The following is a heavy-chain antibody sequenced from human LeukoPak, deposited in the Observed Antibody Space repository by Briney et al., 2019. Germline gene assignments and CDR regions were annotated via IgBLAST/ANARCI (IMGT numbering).Heavy chain of an antibody. Sequence: PGGSLRLSRAASGFTFSSYWMSWVRQAPGKGLEWVANIKQDGSEKYYVDSVKGRFTISRDNAKNSLYLQMNSLRAEDTAVYYCARDDYYDSSGYPDYWGQGTLVTVSS. D-gene: IGHD3-22*01. CDR2: IKQDGSEK. CDR1: GFTFSSYW. J-gene: IGHJ4*02. V-gene: IGHV3-7*01. CDR3: ARDDYYDSSGYPDY.